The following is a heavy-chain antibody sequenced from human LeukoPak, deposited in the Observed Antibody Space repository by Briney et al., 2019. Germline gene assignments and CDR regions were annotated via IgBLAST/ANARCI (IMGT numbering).Heavy chain of an antibody. CDR1: GGSISGYY. V-gene: IGHV4-59*08. J-gene: IGHJ5*02. D-gene: IGHD6-13*01. CDR2: IYYTGST. Sequence: SETLSLTCTVSGGSISGYYWSWMRQPPRKGLEWIGHIYYTGSTNYNPSLKSRVTISVDTSKNQFSLKLSSVTAADTAVYYCARSSGYSSSGGLNWFNTWGQGTLVTVSS. CDR3: ARSSGYSSSGGLNWFNT.